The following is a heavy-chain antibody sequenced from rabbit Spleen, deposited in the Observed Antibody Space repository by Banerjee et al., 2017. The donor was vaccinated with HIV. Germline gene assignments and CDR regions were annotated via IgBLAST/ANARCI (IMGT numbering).Heavy chain of an antibody. Sequence: QEQLEESGGGLVKPEGSLTLTCKASGVSFSDKDVMCCVRQAPGKGLEWIACIYTGPDTTYYASWAKGRVTISKTSSTTVTLQMTSLTAADTATYFCARGDVGAGVGSYGFDLWGPGTLVTVS. V-gene: IGHV1S45*01. D-gene: IGHD5-1*01. CDR2: IYTGPDTT. CDR3: ARGDVGAGVGSYGFDL. J-gene: IGHJ2*01. CDR1: GVSFSDKDV.